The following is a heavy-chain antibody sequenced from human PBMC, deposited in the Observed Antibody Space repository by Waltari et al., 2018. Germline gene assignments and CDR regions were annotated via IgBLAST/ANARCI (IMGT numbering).Heavy chain of an antibody. CDR3: AKEVWQQMVKMVGWFDP. CDR1: GFTLNNNA. Sequence: EVQVLESGGGLVQPGGSLRLSCVASGFTLNNNALSWVRQVPGRGLEWVSASGSDGRTYYADSVKGRFTISRDKSKNTLYLQMNSLRDEDTAVYYCAKEVWQQMVKMVGWFDPWGQGTLVTVSS. V-gene: IGHV3-23*01. CDR2: SGSDGRT. D-gene: IGHD2-8*01. J-gene: IGHJ5*02.